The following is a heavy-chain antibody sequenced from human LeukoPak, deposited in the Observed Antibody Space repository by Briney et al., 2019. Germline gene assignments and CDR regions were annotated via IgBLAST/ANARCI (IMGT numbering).Heavy chain of an antibody. J-gene: IGHJ5*02. CDR1: GGSFSGYY. V-gene: IGHV4-34*01. CDR2: INHRGST. Sequence: PSETLSLTCAVYGGSFSGYYWSWIRQPPRKGLEWIGEINHRGSTNYNPSPKSRVTTSVDTSKNQFSLKLSSVTAADTAIYYCARRWYYDTRGSPVHNLFDPWGQGTRVIVSS. D-gene: IGHD3-22*01. CDR3: ARRWYYDTRGSPVHNLFDP.